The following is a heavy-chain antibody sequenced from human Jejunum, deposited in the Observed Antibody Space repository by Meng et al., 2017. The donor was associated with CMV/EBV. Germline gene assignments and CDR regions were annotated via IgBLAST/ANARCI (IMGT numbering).Heavy chain of an antibody. V-gene: IGHV3-73*01. D-gene: IGHD2-2*01. Sequence: LRDYTIPWVRQAPGKGLEWVGRIRSKTYSSATAYAASVKGRFIISRDDSKNTAYLQMNSLKTEDTAVYYCTRHSIVVVPAAGFDPWGQGTLVTVSS. J-gene: IGHJ5*02. CDR3: TRHSIVVVPAAGFDP. CDR1: LRDYT. CDR2: IRSKTYSSAT.